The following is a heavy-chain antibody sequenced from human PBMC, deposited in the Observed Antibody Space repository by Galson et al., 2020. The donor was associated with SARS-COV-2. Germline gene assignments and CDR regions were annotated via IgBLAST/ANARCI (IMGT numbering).Heavy chain of an antibody. D-gene: IGHD3-9*01. J-gene: IGHJ4*02. Sequence: ASVKVSCKASGYTFTSYGISWVRQAPGQGLEWMGWISAYNGNTNYAQKLQGRVTMTTDTSTSTAYMELRSLRSDDTAVYYCARSPADYYDILTGYYQFDYWGQGTLVTVSS. CDR3: ARSPADYYDILTGYYQFDY. CDR1: GYTFTSYG. V-gene: IGHV1-18*01. CDR2: ISAYNGNT.